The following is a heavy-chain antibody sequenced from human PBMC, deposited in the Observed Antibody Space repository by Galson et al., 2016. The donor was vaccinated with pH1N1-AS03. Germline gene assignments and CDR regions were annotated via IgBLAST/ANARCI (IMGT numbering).Heavy chain of an antibody. V-gene: IGHV1-18*01. Sequence: SVKVSCKASGYTFSRYGITWVRQAPRQGLEWMGWVSPHSGNTRIAQKFQGRVTMTTDTSTNTAYMELRSLKSDDTAVYFCGRSYNFDVGDYWGQGTLVTVSS. J-gene: IGHJ4*02. CDR1: GYTFSRYG. D-gene: IGHD3-9*01. CDR2: VSPHSGNT. CDR3: GRSYNFDVGDY.